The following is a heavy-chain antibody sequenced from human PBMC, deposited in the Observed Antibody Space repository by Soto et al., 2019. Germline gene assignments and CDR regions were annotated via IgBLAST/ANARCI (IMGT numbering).Heavy chain of an antibody. J-gene: IGHJ4*02. CDR1: GFTFSSYG. D-gene: IGHD6-6*01. CDR3: ARSEGGYSSSSAFDS. CDR2: IWYDGSNK. V-gene: IGHV3-33*01. Sequence: QVQLVESGGGVVQPGRSLRLSCAASGFTFSSYGMHWVRQVPGNGLEWVAVIWYDGSNKYYADSVKGRFTISRDNSKNTLYLQMNSLRAEDTAVYYCARSEGGYSSSSAFDSWGQGTLVTVSS.